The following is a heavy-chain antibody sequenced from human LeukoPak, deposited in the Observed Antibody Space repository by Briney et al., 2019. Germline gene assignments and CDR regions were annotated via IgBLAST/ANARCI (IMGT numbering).Heavy chain of an antibody. CDR1: GGTFSSYA. CDR3: ASGRVFGMVIAPFDY. J-gene: IGHJ4*02. V-gene: IGHV1-69*13. CDR2: IIPIFGTT. Sequence: SVKVSCKASGGTFSSYAISWVRQAPGQGLEWMGGIIPIFGTTNYGQDSQGRVTITADESTSTAYMELSRLRSDDTAVYYCASGRVFGMVIAPFDYWGQGTLVTVSS. D-gene: IGHD3-3*01.